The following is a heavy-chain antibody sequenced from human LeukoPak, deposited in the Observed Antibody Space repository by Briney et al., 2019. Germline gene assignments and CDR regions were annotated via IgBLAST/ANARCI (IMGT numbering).Heavy chain of an antibody. D-gene: IGHD3-22*01. CDR2: INPNSGGT. J-gene: IGHJ4*02. CDR1: GYNLNDYY. V-gene: IGHV1-2*02. Sequence: ASVKVSCKASGYNLNDYYMHWVRQAPGQGLEWMGWINPNSGGTNYAQKFQGRVTMTRDTSISTAYMELSRLRSDDTAVYYCARDSEYYDSSGPSDYWGQGTLVTVSS. CDR3: ARDSEYYDSSGPSDY.